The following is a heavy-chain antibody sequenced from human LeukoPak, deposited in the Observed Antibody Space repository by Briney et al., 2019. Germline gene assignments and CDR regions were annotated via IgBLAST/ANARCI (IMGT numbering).Heavy chain of an antibody. V-gene: IGHV3-7*01. CDR3: ARDPGLNLLDY. CDR1: GFTFINYW. Sequence: GGSLRLSCAASGFTFINYWMSWVRQTPGKGLQWVAAIRQDGSDKYYVDSVKGRFTISRDNAKNTLYLQMNSLRAEDTAVYYCARDPGLNLLDYWGQGTLVTVSS. D-gene: IGHD3-16*01. J-gene: IGHJ4*02. CDR2: IRQDGSDK.